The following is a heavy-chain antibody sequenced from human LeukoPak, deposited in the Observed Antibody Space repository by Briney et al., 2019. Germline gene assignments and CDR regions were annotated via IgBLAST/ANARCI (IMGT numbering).Heavy chain of an antibody. CDR3: AKDNSALYYYYGMDV. D-gene: IGHD4-11*01. V-gene: IGHV3-23*01. CDR1: GFTFSSYA. CDR2: ISGSGGST. Sequence: PGGSLRLSYAASGFTFSSYAMSWVRQAPGKGLEWVSAISGSGGSTYYADSVKGRFTISRDNSKNTLYLQMNSLRAEDTAVYYCAKDNSALYYYYGMDVWGQGTTVTVSS. J-gene: IGHJ6*02.